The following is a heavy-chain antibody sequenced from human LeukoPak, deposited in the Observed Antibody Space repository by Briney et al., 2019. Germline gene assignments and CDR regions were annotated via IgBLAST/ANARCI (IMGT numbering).Heavy chain of an antibody. CDR1: GFTFGDYA. J-gene: IGHJ4*02. V-gene: IGHV3-49*04. CDR3: TRGDYDILTGQT. Sequence: GGSLRLSCTASGFTFGDYAMSWVRQAPGKGLEWVGFIRSKAYGGTTEYAASVEGRFTVSRDDSKSIAYLQMNSLKTEDTAVYYCTRGDYDILTGQTWGQGTLVTVSS. D-gene: IGHD3-9*01. CDR2: IRSKAYGGTT.